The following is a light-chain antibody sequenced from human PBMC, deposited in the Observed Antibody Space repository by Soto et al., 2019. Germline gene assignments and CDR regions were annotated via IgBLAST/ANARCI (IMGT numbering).Light chain of an antibody. CDR3: QPYFSSPWE. CDR2: GAS. V-gene: IGKV3-20*01. CDR1: QSVSSSF. J-gene: IGKJ1*01. Sequence: EIVLAQSPGTLSLSPGESATLSCRVSQSVSSSFLAWYQQKAGQAPRLLIYGASRRATGIPDRFSGSGSGTDFTLTISRLEPEDFAVYECQPYFSSPWEFGQGTKVEI.